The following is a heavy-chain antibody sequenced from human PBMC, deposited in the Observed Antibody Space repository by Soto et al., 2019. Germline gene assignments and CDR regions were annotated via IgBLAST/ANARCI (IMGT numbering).Heavy chain of an antibody. CDR1: GFTFSTYS. Sequence: GSLRLSCAASGFTFSTYSMNWVRQAPGKGLEWVSYISSSSTTIYYADSVKGRFTISRDNAKNSLYLQMNSLRAEDTAVYFCARRTVVNVFDYWGQGALVTVSS. J-gene: IGHJ4*02. D-gene: IGHD2-15*01. CDR3: ARRTVVNVFDY. CDR2: ISSSSTTI. V-gene: IGHV3-48*01.